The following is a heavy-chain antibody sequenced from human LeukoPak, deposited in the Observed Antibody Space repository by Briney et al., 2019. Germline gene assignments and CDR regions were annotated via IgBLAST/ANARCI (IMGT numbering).Heavy chain of an antibody. CDR1: GFTFSSYN. D-gene: IGHD6-6*01. J-gene: IGHJ6*02. CDR2: ITSTSTYI. CDR3: AKERPHGMDV. Sequence: GGSLRLSCAASGFTFSSYNMNWVRQAPGKGLEWVSTITSTSTYIAYADSVKGRFTISRDNADNSLYLQMNSLRDDDTAVYYCAKERPHGMDVWGQGATVTVSS. V-gene: IGHV3-21*01.